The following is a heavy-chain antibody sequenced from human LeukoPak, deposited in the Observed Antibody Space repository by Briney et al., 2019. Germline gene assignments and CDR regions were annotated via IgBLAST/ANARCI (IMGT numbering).Heavy chain of an antibody. J-gene: IGHJ6*02. CDR1: GFTFSSYW. CDR3: ARTEYCSGGSCYSHYYYYYGMDV. CDR2: IKHDGSEK. Sequence: GGSLRLSCAASGFTFSSYWMSWVRQAPGKGLEWVANIKHDGSEKYYVDSVKGRFTISRDNAKNSLYLQMNSLRAEDTAVYYCARTEYCSGGSCYSHYYYYYGMDVWGQGTTVTVSS. V-gene: IGHV3-7*01. D-gene: IGHD2-15*01.